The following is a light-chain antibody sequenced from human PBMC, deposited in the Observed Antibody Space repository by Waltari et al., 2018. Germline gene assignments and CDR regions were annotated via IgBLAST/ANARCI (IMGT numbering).Light chain of an antibody. Sequence: QSALTQPASVSGSPGQSITISCPGTSSDIGGYNYVSWYQQVPGKAPKLMIYDVRNRPSGVSSRFSGSKSGNTASLTISGLQAEDEADYFCSSYMDSSTLELFGGGTSLTVL. CDR1: SSDIGGYNY. J-gene: IGLJ2*01. V-gene: IGLV2-14*03. CDR2: DVR. CDR3: SSYMDSSTLEL.